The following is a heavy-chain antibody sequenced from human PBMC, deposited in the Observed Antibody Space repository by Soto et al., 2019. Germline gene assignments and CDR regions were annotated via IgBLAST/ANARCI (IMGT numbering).Heavy chain of an antibody. Sequence: SLRLSCAASGFAFSSHAMNWVRQAPGKGLEWVSGISGGSGFTFYADSVKGRFTISRDDSENTLFLQMSSLRAEDTAKYYCAKSGPTNYFDFWGQGTLVTVSS. J-gene: IGHJ4*02. D-gene: IGHD1-26*01. CDR2: ISGGSGFT. CDR1: GFAFSSHA. CDR3: AKSGPTNYFDF. V-gene: IGHV3-23*01.